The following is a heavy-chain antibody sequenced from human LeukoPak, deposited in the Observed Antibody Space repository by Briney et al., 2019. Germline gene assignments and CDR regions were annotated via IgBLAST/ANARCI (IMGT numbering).Heavy chain of an antibody. Sequence: SETLSLTCTVSGGSISSGSYYWSWIRQPAGKGLEWIGRIYTSGSTNYNPSLKSRVTISVDTSENQFSLKLSSETAADTAVYYCARAGWFGYWFDPWGQGTLVTVSS. CDR1: GGSISSGSYY. CDR2: IYTSGST. V-gene: IGHV4-61*02. CDR3: ARAGWFGYWFDP. D-gene: IGHD3-10*01. J-gene: IGHJ5*02.